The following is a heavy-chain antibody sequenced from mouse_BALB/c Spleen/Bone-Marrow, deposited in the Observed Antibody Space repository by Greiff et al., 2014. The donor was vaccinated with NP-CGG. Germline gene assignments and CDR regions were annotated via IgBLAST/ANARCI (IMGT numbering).Heavy chain of an antibody. Sequence: EVKLVESGGGLVQPGGSLKLSCAASGFTFSNYGMSLVRQTPDKRLELVATINGNGGSTYNPDSVKGRFTISRDTAKNTLYLQMSSLKSEVTAMYYCVRGNYGNYVDYFDFWGQGTTLTVSP. J-gene: IGHJ2*01. D-gene: IGHD2-1*01. V-gene: IGHV5-6-3*01. CDR3: VRGNYGNYVDYFDF. CDR2: INGNGGST. CDR1: GFTFSNYG.